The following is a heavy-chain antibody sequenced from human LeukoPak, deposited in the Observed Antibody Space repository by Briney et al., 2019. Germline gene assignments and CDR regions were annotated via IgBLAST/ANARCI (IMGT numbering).Heavy chain of an antibody. D-gene: IGHD2-2*01. J-gene: IGHJ4*02. CDR3: ARRQGCSSTSCPPDY. CDR1: GGSISGTNW. V-gene: IGHV4-4*02. CDR2: ISLAGQT. Sequence: PSETLSLTCGVSGGSISGTNWWSWVRQPPGQGLEWIGEISLAGQTNYNPSLNGRVTMSLDKSVNTAYLQWSSLKASDTAIYYCARRQGCSSTSCPPDYWGQGTLVTVSP.